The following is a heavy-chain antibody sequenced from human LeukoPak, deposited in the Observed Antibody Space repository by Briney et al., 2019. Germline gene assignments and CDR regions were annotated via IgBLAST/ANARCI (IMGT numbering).Heavy chain of an antibody. J-gene: IGHJ4*02. CDR1: GYTFTSYD. D-gene: IGHD6-13*01. Sequence: ASVKVSCKASGYTFTSYDINWVRQAPGQGLEWMGWISAYNGNTNYAQKLQGRVTMTTDTSTSTAYMELRSLRSDDTAVYYCARETAAGSFLDYWGQGTLVTVSS. CDR2: ISAYNGNT. CDR3: ARETAAGSFLDY. V-gene: IGHV1-18*01.